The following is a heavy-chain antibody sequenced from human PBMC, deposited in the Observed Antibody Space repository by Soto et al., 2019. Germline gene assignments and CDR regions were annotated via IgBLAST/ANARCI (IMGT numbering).Heavy chain of an antibody. CDR1: GGTFSSYA. D-gene: IGHD3-10*01. CDR2: IIPIFGTA. CDR3: ARDLYGSGRHRGANDAFDI. Sequence: QVQLVQSGAEVKKPGSSVKVSCKASGGTFSSYAISWVRQAPGQGLEWMGGIIPIFGTANYAQKFQGRVTITADESTSTAYMELSSLRSEDTAVYYCARDLYGSGRHRGANDAFDIWGQGTMVTVSS. V-gene: IGHV1-69*01. J-gene: IGHJ3*02.